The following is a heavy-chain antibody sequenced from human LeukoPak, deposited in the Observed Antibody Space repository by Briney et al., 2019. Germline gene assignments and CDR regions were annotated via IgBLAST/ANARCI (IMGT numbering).Heavy chain of an antibody. J-gene: IGHJ4*02. Sequence: GGSLKISCKGSGYSFTSYWIGWVRQLPGKGVEGMGIIYPGDSDTRYSPSFQGQVTLSADKSISTAYLQWSSLKASDTAMYYCARLFGGSYYLDYWGQGTLVTVSS. CDR3: ARLFGGSYYLDY. CDR2: IYPGDSDT. V-gene: IGHV5-51*01. CDR1: GYSFTSYW. D-gene: IGHD1-26*01.